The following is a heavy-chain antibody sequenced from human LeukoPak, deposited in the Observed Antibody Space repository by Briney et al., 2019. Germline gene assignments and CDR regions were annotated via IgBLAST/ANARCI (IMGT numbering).Heavy chain of an antibody. CDR2: IYSGGST. CDR1: GLTVSSNY. CDR3: ASGPSGYVVGNV. D-gene: IGHD5-12*01. V-gene: IGHV3-66*01. Sequence: PGGSLRLPCAASGLTVSSNYMSWVRQAPGKGLEWVSVIYSGGSTYHADSVKGRFSISRDNSKNTLFLQMNSLRAEDTAVYYCASGPSGYVVGNVWGQGTTVTVSS. J-gene: IGHJ6*02.